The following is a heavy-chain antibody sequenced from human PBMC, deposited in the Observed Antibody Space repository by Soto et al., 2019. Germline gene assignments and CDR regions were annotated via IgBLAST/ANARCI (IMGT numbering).Heavy chain of an antibody. J-gene: IGHJ3*02. CDR2: ISGSGGST. V-gene: IGHV3-23*01. D-gene: IGHD3-22*01. Sequence: GGSLRLSCAASGFTFSSYAMSWVRQAPGKGLEWVSAISGSGGSTYYADSVKGRFTISRDNSKNTLYLQMNSLRAEDTAVYYCAKDYYDSSGYPGAFDIWGQGTMVTVSS. CDR1: GFTFSSYA. CDR3: AKDYYDSSGYPGAFDI.